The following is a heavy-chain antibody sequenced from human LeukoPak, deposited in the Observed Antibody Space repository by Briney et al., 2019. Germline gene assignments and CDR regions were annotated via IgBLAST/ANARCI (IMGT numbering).Heavy chain of an antibody. V-gene: IGHV4-34*01. CDR3: ALFVEMVH. CDR1: GGSFSGYY. Sequence: SETLSLTCAVYGGSFSGYYWSWIRQPPGKGLEWIGEINHSGSTNYNPSLKSRVTISVDTSKNQFSLKLSSVTAADTAVYYCALFVEMVHWGQGTPVTVSS. D-gene: IGHD3-10*01. J-gene: IGHJ4*02. CDR2: INHSGST.